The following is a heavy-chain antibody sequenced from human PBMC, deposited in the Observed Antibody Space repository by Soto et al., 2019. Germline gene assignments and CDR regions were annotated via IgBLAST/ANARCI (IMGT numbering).Heavy chain of an antibody. J-gene: IGHJ4*02. Sequence: QITLKEAGPTLVKPTQTLTLTCSFSGFSLITSGVGVGWIRQPPGKALEWLALIYWDDDKGYSTSLKSRLTITKDTSKSPVVLTMTNMDPADTATYYCAHTMAPRIFDYWGQGTLVTVSS. D-gene: IGHD2-15*01. V-gene: IGHV2-5*02. CDR1: GFSLITSGVG. CDR3: AHTMAPRIFDY. CDR2: IYWDDDK.